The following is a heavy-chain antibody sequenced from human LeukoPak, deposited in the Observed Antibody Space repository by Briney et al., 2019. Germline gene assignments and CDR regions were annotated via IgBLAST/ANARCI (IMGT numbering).Heavy chain of an antibody. CDR3: ARATTNFDY. CDR2: IYYSGTT. Sequence: SETLSLTCTVSGGSISSYYWSWIRQPPGKGLEWIGYIYYSGTTSYNPSLKSRVTISVDTSKNQFSLKLSSVTAADTAVYYCARATTNFDYWGQGTLVTVSS. D-gene: IGHD4-17*01. J-gene: IGHJ4*02. V-gene: IGHV4-59*01. CDR1: GGSISSYY.